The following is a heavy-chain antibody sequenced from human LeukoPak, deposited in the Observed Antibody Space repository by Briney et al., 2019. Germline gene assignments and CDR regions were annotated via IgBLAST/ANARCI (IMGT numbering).Heavy chain of an antibody. V-gene: IGHV1-69*05. Sequence: SVKVSCKASGGTFSSYAISWVRQAPGQGLEWMGGVIPIFGTANYAQKFQGRATITTDESTSTAYMELSSLRSEDTAVYYCARVREGYYDSSGYYYFDYWGQGTLVTVSS. CDR2: VIPIFGTA. J-gene: IGHJ4*02. D-gene: IGHD3-22*01. CDR1: GGTFSSYA. CDR3: ARVREGYYDSSGYYYFDY.